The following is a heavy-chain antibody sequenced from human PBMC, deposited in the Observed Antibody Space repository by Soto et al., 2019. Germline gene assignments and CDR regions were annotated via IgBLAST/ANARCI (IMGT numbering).Heavy chain of an antibody. CDR3: ARASTFDGSRWYVDLDY. Sequence: EVQLVESGGGLVQPGGSLRLSCAASGFTFSSYDMHWVRPATGKGLEWVSAIGTAGDTYYPGSVKGRFTISRENAKNSLYLQMNSLRAEDTAVYYCARASTFDGSRWYVDLDYWGQGTLVTVSS. D-gene: IGHD6-13*01. J-gene: IGHJ4*02. CDR1: GFTFSSYD. V-gene: IGHV3-13*01. CDR2: IGTAGDT.